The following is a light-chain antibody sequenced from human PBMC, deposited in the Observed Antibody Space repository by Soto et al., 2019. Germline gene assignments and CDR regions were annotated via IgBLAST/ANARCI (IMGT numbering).Light chain of an antibody. CDR1: SSDVGYYNY. Sequence: QPVLTQSASVSGSPGQSITISCTGTSSDVGYYNYVSWYQHHPGKVPKLMIYEVSNRPSGVSNRFSGSKSGNTASLTISGLQAEDEADYYCSSYTTSSTQVFGGGTKLTVL. J-gene: IGLJ3*02. CDR3: SSYTTSSTQV. CDR2: EVS. V-gene: IGLV2-14*01.